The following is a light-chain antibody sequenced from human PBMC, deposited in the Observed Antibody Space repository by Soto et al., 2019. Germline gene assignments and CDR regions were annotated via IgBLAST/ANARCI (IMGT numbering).Light chain of an antibody. Sequence: EIVLTQSPGTLSLSPGERATLSCRASQSVSSSYLAWYQQKPGQPPRLLIYGASSRATGIPDRFRGSGSGTDFTLTISRLEPEDFAVYYCQQYGSSPRFTFGPGTKVDIK. V-gene: IGKV3-20*01. CDR2: GAS. J-gene: IGKJ3*01. CDR3: QQYGSSPRFT. CDR1: QSVSSSY.